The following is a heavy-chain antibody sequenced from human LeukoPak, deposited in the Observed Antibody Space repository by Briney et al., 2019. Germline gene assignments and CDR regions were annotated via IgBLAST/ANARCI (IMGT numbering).Heavy chain of an antibody. J-gene: IGHJ4*02. Sequence: PSETLSLTCTVSGGPLRSSNYYWGWIRQPPGKGLEWIGSIYYSGSTYYNPSLKSRVTISVDTSKNEFSLKLSSVTAADTAVYYCAREGGDSSGWYGGYYFDYWGQGTLVTVSS. CDR1: GGPLRSSNYY. CDR2: IYYSGST. CDR3: AREGGDSSGWYGGYYFDY. D-gene: IGHD6-19*01. V-gene: IGHV4-39*07.